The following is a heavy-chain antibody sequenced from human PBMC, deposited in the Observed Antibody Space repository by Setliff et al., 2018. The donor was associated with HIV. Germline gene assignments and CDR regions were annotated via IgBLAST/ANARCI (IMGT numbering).Heavy chain of an antibody. CDR3: AREAARRGFIDDFDV. D-gene: IGHD3-22*01. Sequence: GGSLRLSCGASGFSISGYATTWVRQAPGKGLEWVSSFSPTGANTYYAETVKGRFTISRDITKNTLYLQMNSLRAEDTAVYYCAREAARRGFIDDFDVWGQGTLVTVSS. J-gene: IGHJ3*01. CDR1: GFSISGYA. CDR2: FSPTGANT. V-gene: IGHV3-23*01.